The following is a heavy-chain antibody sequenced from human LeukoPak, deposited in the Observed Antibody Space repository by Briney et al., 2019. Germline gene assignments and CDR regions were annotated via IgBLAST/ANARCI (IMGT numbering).Heavy chain of an antibody. CDR3: ARAGYSSGWDFDY. D-gene: IGHD6-19*01. CDR1: GFTFSSYS. CDR2: ISSSSSYI. V-gene: IGHV3-21*01. J-gene: IGHJ4*02. Sequence: GGSLRLSCAASGFTFSSYSMNWVRQAPGKGLEWVSSISSSSSYIYYADSVKGRFTISRDNAKNSLYLQMNSLRAEDTAVYYCARAGYSSGWDFDYWGRGTLVTVSS.